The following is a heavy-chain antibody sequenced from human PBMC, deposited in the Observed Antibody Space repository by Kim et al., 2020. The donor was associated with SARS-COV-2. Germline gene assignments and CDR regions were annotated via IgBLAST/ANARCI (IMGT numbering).Heavy chain of an antibody. CDR3: ASVPGRYANGINWFDP. V-gene: IGHV4-31*03. D-gene: IGHD5-12*01. CDR1: GGSISSGGYY. J-gene: IGHJ5*02. CDR2: IYYSGST. Sequence: SETLSLTCTVSGGSISSGGYYWSWIRQHPGKGLEWIGYIYYSGSTYYNPSLKSRVTISVDTSKNQFSLKLSSVTAADTPVYYCASVPGRYANGINWFDPWGQGTLVTVAS.